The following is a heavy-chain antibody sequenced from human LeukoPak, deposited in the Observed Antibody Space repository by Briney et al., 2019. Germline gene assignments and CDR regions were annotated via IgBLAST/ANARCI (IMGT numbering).Heavy chain of an antibody. V-gene: IGHV3-48*02. J-gene: IGHJ4*02. D-gene: IGHD4/OR15-4a*01. Sequence: GGSLRLSCAASGFTFSSYTMNWVRQAPGQGLEWVSYISSGGGSIFYADSVKGRFSISRDNAKNSLYLQMNSLRDDDTAVYFCAREVRGTYLDYWGQGTLVTVSS. CDR3: AREVRGTYLDY. CDR2: ISSGGGSI. CDR1: GFTFSSYT.